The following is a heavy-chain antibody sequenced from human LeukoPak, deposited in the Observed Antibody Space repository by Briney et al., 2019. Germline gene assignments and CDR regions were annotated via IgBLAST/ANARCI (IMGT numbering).Heavy chain of an antibody. D-gene: IGHD3-10*01. CDR3: ARDPHPYYYGSGSYSPDYYYGMDV. J-gene: IGHJ6*02. CDR2: IYHSGST. CDR1: GGSISSSNW. V-gene: IGHV4-4*02. Sequence: SGTLSLTCAVSGGSISSSNWWSWVRQPPGKGLEWIGEIYHSGSTNYNPSLKSRVTISVDKSKNQISLKLSSVTAADTAVYYCARDPHPYYYGSGSYSPDYYYGMDVWGQGTTVTVSS.